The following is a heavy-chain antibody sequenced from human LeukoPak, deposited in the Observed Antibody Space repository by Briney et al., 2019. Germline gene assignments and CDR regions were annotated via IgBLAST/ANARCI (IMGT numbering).Heavy chain of an antibody. D-gene: IGHD1-26*01. Sequence: TSETLSLTCTVSGGSISSNGYYWGWIRQPPGKGLEWIGSFYYTGSTFYSPSLKSRVTISVDTSKNQFSLKLSSVTATDTAVYYCARRSGTYHAFDIWGQGTMVTVSS. V-gene: IGHV4-39*01. J-gene: IGHJ3*02. CDR3: ARRSGTYHAFDI. CDR1: GGSISSNGYY. CDR2: FYYTGST.